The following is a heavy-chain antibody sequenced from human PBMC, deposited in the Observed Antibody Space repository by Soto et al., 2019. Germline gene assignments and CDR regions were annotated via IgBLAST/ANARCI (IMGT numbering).Heavy chain of an antibody. V-gene: IGHV3-74*01. CDR1: GFTFSSYW. D-gene: IGHD2-2*01. J-gene: IGHJ5*02. CDR3: ARGLARIVVVSPATFVP. CDR2: INSDGSST. Sequence: PGGSLRLSCAASGFTFSSYWMHWVRQAPGKGLVWVSRINSDGSSTSYADSVKGRFTIARDNAKNTLYLQMNSLRAEDTAVYYCARGLARIVVVSPATFVPWGPGTLVTVPS.